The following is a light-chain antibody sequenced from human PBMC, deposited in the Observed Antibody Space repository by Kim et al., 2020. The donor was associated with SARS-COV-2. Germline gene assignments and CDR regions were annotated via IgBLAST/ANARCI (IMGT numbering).Light chain of an antibody. V-gene: IGLV3-19*01. J-gene: IGLJ2*01. CDR1: SLRTYY. CDR3: KSRDTSGDRLV. Sequence: ALGQTVRITWQGDSLRTYYASWYQQKPGQAPALVIYAKNNRPSGIPDRFSGSSSGNTASLTITGAQAEDEADYYCKSRDTSGDRLVFGGGTQLTVL. CDR2: AKN.